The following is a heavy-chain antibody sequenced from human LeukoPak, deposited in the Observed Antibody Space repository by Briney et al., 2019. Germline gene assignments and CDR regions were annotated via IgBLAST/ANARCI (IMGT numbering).Heavy chain of an antibody. V-gene: IGHV3-74*01. Sequence: GGPLRLSCVASGFTFSNYWMHWVRQPPGKGLVWVSRIYVDGRTTNYADSVKGRFTISRDNAKNTVYLEMNSLSVEDTATYYCIRDFRSADLWGQGTLVTVTS. J-gene: IGHJ5*02. CDR3: IRDFRSADL. CDR1: GFTFSNYW. CDR2: IYVDGRTT.